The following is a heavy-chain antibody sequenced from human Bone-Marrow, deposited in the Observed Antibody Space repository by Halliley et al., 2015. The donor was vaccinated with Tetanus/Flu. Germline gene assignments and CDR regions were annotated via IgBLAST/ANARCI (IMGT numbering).Heavy chain of an antibody. Sequence: RGWIGYIYNSWGIFYNPSLESRVTISLPTSKNQFSLKLSSLTAADTAVYFCARDWNYQDSSPICGPGTTVTVSS. CDR2: IYNSWGI. V-gene: IGHV4-31*02. J-gene: IGHJ6*02. CDR3: ARDWNYQDSSPI. D-gene: IGHD3-22*01.